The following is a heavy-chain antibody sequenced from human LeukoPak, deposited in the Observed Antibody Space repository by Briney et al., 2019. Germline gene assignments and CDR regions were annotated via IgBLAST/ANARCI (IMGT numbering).Heavy chain of an antibody. CDR2: INHSESA. CDR3: AGVSMRYCSSTSCFRPARWFDP. V-gene: IGHV4-34*01. CDR1: GGSFSGYY. Sequence: SETLSLTCAVYGGSFSGYYWSWIRQPPGKGLEWIGEINHSESANYNPSLKSRVTISVDTSKNQFSLKLSSVTAADTAVYYCAGVSMRYCSSTSCFRPARWFDPWGQGTLVTVSS. J-gene: IGHJ5*02. D-gene: IGHD2-2*01.